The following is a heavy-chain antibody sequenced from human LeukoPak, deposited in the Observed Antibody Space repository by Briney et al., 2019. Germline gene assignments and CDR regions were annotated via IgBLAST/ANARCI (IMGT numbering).Heavy chain of an antibody. CDR3: ARSRTYDAFDI. CDR2: IYYSGST. V-gene: IGHV4-59*01. Sequence: SETLSLTCTVSGGSISSYYWSWIRQPPGKGLEWIGYIYYSGSTNYNPSPKSRVTISVDTSKNQFSLKLSSVTAADTAVYYCARSRTYDAFDIWGQGTMVTVSS. D-gene: IGHD2-2*01. CDR1: GGSISSYY. J-gene: IGHJ3*02.